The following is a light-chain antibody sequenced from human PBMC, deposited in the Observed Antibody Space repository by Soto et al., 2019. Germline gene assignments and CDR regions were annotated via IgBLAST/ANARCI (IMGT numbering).Light chain of an antibody. CDR2: GAS. CDR1: KSVSNNY. J-gene: IGKJ1*01. Sequence: EIVLTQSPGTLSLSPGGTATLSCMASKSVSNNYLAWYQQKPGQAPRLLIYGASNRATGIPDRFSGSGSGTDFPLTISRLEPEDFAVYYCQQYGSSGTFGQGTQVDIK. CDR3: QQYGSSGT. V-gene: IGKV3-20*01.